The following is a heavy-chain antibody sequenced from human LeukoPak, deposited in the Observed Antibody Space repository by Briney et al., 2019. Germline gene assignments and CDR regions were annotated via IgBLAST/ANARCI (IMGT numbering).Heavy chain of an antibody. D-gene: IGHD2-2*01. CDR3: ARGVSRRYCISASCYSSFDY. CDR1: GYTFTGYY. V-gene: IGHV1-2*02. CDR2: INPNSGGT. J-gene: IGHJ4*02. Sequence: ASVKVSCKASGYTFTGYYIHWVRQAPGQGLEWMGWINPNSGGTNYAQRFQGRVTMTRDTSISTAYMELSRLKSDDTAVYFCARGVSRRYCISASCYSSFDYWGQGSLVTVSS.